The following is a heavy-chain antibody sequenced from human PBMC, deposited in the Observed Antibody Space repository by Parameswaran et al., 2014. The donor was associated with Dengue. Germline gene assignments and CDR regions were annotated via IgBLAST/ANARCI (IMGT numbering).Heavy chain of an antibody. CDR3: ARDFGSFDP. D-gene: IGHD3-10*01. Sequence: WIRQPPGKGLEWVSYISSSGSTIYYADSVKGRFTISRDNAKNSLYLQMNSLRAEDTAVYYCARDFGSFDPWGQGTLVTVSS. CDR2: ISSSGSTI. V-gene: IGHV3-11*01. J-gene: IGHJ5*02.